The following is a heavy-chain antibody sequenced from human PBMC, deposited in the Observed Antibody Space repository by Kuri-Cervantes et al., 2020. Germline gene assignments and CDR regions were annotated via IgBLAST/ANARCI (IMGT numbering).Heavy chain of an antibody. J-gene: IGHJ4*02. Sequence: GGSLRLSCAASGFTFSSYAMSWVRQAPGKGLEWVSVISGSGEITYYADSVKGRFTISRDISKNTLYLQMNSLRVEDTAIYYCAKQGPYGDFADWGQGTLVTVSS. CDR3: AKQGPYGDFAD. CDR1: GFTFSSYA. CDR2: ISGSGEIT. V-gene: IGHV3-23*01. D-gene: IGHD4-17*01.